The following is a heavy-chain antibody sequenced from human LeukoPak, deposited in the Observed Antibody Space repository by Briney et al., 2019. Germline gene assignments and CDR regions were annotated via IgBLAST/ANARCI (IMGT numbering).Heavy chain of an antibody. CDR3: ARDSGDSSGYYIGY. J-gene: IGHJ4*02. CDR1: GCTFSDYY. Sequence: GGSLRLSCAASGCTFSDYYMSWIRQAPGKGLEWVSCISSSGSTIYYAGSVRGRFTISRDNAKNSLYLQMNSLRAEDTAVYYCARDSGDSSGYYIGYWGQGTLATVSS. CDR2: ISSSGSTI. D-gene: IGHD3-22*01. V-gene: IGHV3-11*01.